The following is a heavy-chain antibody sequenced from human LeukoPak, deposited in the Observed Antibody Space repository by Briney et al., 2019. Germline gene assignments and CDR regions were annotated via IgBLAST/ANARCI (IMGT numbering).Heavy chain of an antibody. CDR3: ARALAAAGHYYYYYMDV. V-gene: IGHV4-4*02. J-gene: IGHJ6*03. CDR1: GGSISNSNW. D-gene: IGHD6-13*01. Sequence: SETLSLTCAVSGGSISNSNWRSWVRQPPGKRLEWVGNIYYSGSTNYTPSLKSRVTISVDTSKNQFSLKLSSVPAADTAVYYCARALAAAGHYYYYYMDVWGKGTTVTVSS. CDR2: IYYSGST.